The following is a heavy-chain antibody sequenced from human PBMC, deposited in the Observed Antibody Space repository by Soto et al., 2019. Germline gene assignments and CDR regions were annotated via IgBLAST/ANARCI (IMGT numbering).Heavy chain of an antibody. J-gene: IGHJ6*02. CDR2: INAGNGNT. CDR3: ASSGVEEQQLAHYYHYVMDV. Sequence: ASVKVSCKASGYTFTSYAMHWVRQAPGQRLEWMGWINAGNGNTKYSQKFQGRVTITRDTSASTAYMELSSLRSEDTAVYYCASSGVEEQQLAHYYHYVMDVWGQGTTVTVSS. D-gene: IGHD6-13*01. V-gene: IGHV1-3*01. CDR1: GYTFTSYA.